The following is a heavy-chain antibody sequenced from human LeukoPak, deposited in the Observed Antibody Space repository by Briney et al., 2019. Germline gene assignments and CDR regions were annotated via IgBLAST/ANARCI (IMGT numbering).Heavy chain of an antibody. D-gene: IGHD5-12*01. CDR2: ISTSSSYI. J-gene: IGHJ5*02. CDR1: GFTFSSYG. V-gene: IGHV3-21*01. Sequence: GGSLRLSCAASGFTFSSYGMSWVRQAPGKGLEWVSSISTSSSYIYSADSVKGRFTISRDNARNSLYLQMNSLRAEDTAVYYCARGSQRVASQDNWFDPWGQGTLVTVSS. CDR3: ARGSQRVASQDNWFDP.